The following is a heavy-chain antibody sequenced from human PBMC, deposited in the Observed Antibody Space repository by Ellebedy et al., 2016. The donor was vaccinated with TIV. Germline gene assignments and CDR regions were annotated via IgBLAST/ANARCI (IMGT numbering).Heavy chain of an antibody. CDR1: GGSISSYF. Sequence: SETLSLTCTVSGGSISSYFWSWIRQPPGKGLEWIGYVHDSGTTNYNPSLKSRVTVSVDMSKNQFSLKLYSVTAADTAVYYCARHWEKGEIDGYNSPFDYWGQGTLVTVSS. D-gene: IGHD5-24*01. J-gene: IGHJ4*02. CDR2: VHDSGTT. V-gene: IGHV4-59*08. CDR3: ARHWEKGEIDGYNSPFDY.